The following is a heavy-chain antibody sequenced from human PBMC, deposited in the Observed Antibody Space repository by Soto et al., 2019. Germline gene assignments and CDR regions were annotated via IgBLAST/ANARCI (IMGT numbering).Heavy chain of an antibody. CDR2: VFHAGNT. CDR1: GGSFSDAY. D-gene: IGHD1-7*01. CDR3: ARPPRELLAEGPLFLYYYYGLDV. Sequence: QVHLQQWGAGLLKPSGTLSLTCAVSGGSFSDAYWSWVRQSPGRGLEWIGEVFHAGNTNYNPSLKLRVTLSADTAKNQYSLRLTSVTAADSAVYYCARPPRELLAEGPLFLYYYYGLDVWGQGTTVVVSS. V-gene: IGHV4-34*02. J-gene: IGHJ6*02.